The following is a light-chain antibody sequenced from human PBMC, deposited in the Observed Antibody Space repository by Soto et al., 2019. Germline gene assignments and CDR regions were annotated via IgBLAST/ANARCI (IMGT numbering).Light chain of an antibody. Sequence: EIVLTQSPGNLSLSPGERATLSCRASQSVSSSYLAWYQQKPGQAPRLLIYGAYSRATGIPDTFSGSGSGMPFTLTIRSPEPEDLAVYSSHQYGSSRTFGQGTKREIK. V-gene: IGKV3-20*01. CDR3: HQYGSSRT. CDR2: GAY. CDR1: QSVSSSY. J-gene: IGKJ2*01.